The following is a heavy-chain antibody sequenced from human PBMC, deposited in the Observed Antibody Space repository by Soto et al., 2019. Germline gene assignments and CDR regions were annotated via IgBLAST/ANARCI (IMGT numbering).Heavy chain of an antibody. Sequence: QVQLQESGPGLVKPSETQSLTCTVSGGSTTNYYWXWXXQXXGKGLEYIGRIYGSGRTNYNPSLKNRVTMSVSLNQMSLRLTSVXXAXXXXYYXXXXXXXXXXXXXXYFDLWGRGALVTVSS. CDR3: XXXXXXXXXXXXXYFDL. J-gene: IGHJ2*01. CDR1: GGSTTNYY. V-gene: IGHV4-4*07. CDR2: IYGSGRT.